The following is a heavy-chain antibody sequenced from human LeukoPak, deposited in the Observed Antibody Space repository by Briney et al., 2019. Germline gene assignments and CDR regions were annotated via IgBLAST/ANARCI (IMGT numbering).Heavy chain of an antibody. CDR2: IIPILGIA. D-gene: IGHD2-2*01. CDR1: GGTFSSYA. Sequence: SVKVSCKASGGTFSSYAISWVRQAPGQGLEWMGRIIPILGIANYAQKFQGRVTITADKSTSTAYMELSSLRSEDTAVYYCATTFPSVVPAAMVYYYYYGMDVWGQGTTVTVSS. J-gene: IGHJ6*02. V-gene: IGHV1-69*04. CDR3: ATTFPSVVPAAMVYYYYYGMDV.